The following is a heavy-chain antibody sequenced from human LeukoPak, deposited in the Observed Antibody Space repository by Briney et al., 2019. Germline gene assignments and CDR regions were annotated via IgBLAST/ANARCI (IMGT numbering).Heavy chain of an antibody. V-gene: IGHV3-23*01. CDR1: GFTFSSYA. CDR2: ISGSGGST. Sequence: GGSLRLSCAASGFTFSSYAMSWVRQAPGKGLEWVSAISGSGGSTYYADSVKGRFTISRDNSKNTLYLQMDSLRADDTAIYHCARQLGYCSDGTCYFGYWGQGTLVTVSS. J-gene: IGHJ4*02. CDR3: ARQLGYCSDGTCYFGY. D-gene: IGHD2-15*01.